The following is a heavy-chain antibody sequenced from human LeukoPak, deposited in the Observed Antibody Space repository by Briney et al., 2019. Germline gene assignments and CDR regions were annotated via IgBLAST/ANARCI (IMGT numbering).Heavy chain of an antibody. D-gene: IGHD3-9*01. CDR1: GYSITSGYY. J-gene: IGHJ4*02. CDR2: VYHSGST. V-gene: IGHV4-38-2*02. CDR3: ARVMTGYPGVY. Sequence: SETLSLTCTVSGYSITSGYYWGWIRQPPGKGLEWIGSVYHSGSTYYNPSLKSRVAISVDTSKNHFSLKLSSVTAADTAVYYCARVMTGYPGVYWGQGTLVTVSS.